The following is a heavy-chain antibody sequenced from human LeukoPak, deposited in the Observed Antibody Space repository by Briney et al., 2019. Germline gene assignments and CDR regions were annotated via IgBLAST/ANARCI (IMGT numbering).Heavy chain of an antibody. CDR3: ARGNYFGSGSYGLLYYFDD. CDR2: ISYDAVHK. D-gene: IGHD3-10*01. J-gene: IGHJ4*02. V-gene: IGHV3-30*01. Sequence: PGGSLRLSCADSGFTFSTYSMRWVRQAPGKGLEWVADISYDAVHKYHADSVKGRFTISRDNGKNTLYLQMNSLRAEDTAVYYCARGNYFGSGSYGLLYYFDDWGQGTLVTVSS. CDR1: GFTFSTYS.